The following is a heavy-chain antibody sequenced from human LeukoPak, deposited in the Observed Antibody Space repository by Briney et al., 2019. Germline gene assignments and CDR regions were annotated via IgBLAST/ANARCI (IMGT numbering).Heavy chain of an antibody. CDR1: GGSFSGYY. CDR2: INHSGST. CDR3: ARLGYSYGSSNAFDI. V-gene: IGHV4-34*01. J-gene: IGHJ3*02. D-gene: IGHD5-18*01. Sequence: SEALSLTCAVYGGSFSGYYWSWIRQPPGKGLEWIGEINHSGSTNYNPSLKSRVTISVDTSKNQFSLKLSSVTAADTAVYYCARLGYSYGSSNAFDIWGQGTMVTVSS.